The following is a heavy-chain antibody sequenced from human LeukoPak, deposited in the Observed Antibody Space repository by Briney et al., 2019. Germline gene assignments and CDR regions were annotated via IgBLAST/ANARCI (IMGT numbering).Heavy chain of an antibody. J-gene: IGHJ4*02. D-gene: IGHD6-19*01. CDR3: ARASGYSSGHDYFDY. CDR1: GYTFTSYG. Sequence: GASVKVSCKASGYTFTSYGIIWVRQAPGQGLEWMGWISAYNGNTNYAQKLQGRVTMTTDTSTSTAYMELRSLRSDDTAVYYCARASGYSSGHDYFDYWGQGTLVTVSS. CDR2: ISAYNGNT. V-gene: IGHV1-18*01.